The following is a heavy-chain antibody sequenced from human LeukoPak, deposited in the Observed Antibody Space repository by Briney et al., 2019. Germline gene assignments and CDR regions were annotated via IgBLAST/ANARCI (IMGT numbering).Heavy chain of an antibody. CDR3: ARSYAHDY. J-gene: IGHJ4*02. CDR1: GGSISSSSYY. CDR2: IYYSGST. Sequence: PSETLSLTCTVSGGSISSSSYYWGWIRQPPGKGLEWIGSIYYSGSTYYNPSLKSRVTISVDTSKNQFSLKLSSVTAADTAVYYCARSYAHDYWGQGTLVTVSS. D-gene: IGHD2-2*01. V-gene: IGHV4-39*01.